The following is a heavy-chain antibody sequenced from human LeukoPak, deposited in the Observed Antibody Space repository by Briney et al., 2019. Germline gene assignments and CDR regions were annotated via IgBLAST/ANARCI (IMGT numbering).Heavy chain of an antibody. D-gene: IGHD2-2*02. J-gene: IGHJ4*02. CDR1: GGSFSGYY. CDR3: ARGRVVVPAAIVAYFDY. CDR2: INHRGST. Sequence: SGSRSLTCAVYGGSFSGYYWSWIRQPPRKGLEWIGEINHRGSTNYNPSLKIRVTISVATSKNQFSLKLSSVNAADTAVYYCARGRVVVPAAIVAYFDYWGQGTLVTVSS. V-gene: IGHV4-34*01.